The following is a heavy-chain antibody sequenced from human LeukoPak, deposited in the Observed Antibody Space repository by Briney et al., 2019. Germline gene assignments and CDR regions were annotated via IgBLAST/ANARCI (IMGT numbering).Heavy chain of an antibody. V-gene: IGHV4-59*12. CDR2: IYYSGST. CDR3: ARDKPPYYDSSGYYSGYYYYGMDV. J-gene: IGHJ6*02. D-gene: IGHD3-22*01. CDR1: GGSISSYY. Sequence: KASETLSLTCTVSGGSISSYYWSWIRQPPGKGLEWIGYIYYSGSTNYNPSLKSRVTISVDTSKNQFSLKLSSVTAADTAVYYCARDKPPYYDSSGYYSGYYYYGMDVWGQGTTVTVSS.